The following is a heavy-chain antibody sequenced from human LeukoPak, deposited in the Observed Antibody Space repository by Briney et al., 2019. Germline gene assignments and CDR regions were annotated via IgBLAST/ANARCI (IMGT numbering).Heavy chain of an antibody. V-gene: IGHV3-48*04. Sequence: GGSLRLSCAASGFTFSSYSMNWVRQAPGKGLEWVSYISSSSSPIYYADSVKGRFTISRDNAKNSLYLQMNSLRAEDTAVYYCARGGYYYDSSGVSTYYEYFQHWGQGTLVTVSS. J-gene: IGHJ1*01. CDR3: ARGGYYYDSSGVSTYYEYFQH. CDR2: ISSSSSPI. D-gene: IGHD3-22*01. CDR1: GFTFSSYS.